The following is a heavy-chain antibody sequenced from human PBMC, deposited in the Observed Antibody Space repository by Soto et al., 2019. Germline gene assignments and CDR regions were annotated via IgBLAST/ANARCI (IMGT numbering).Heavy chain of an antibody. V-gene: IGHV3-30-3*01. Sequence: QVQLVESGGGVVQPGRSLRLSCAASGFTFSTYALHWVRQAPGKGLELVALISYDGSNKNHADSVKGRFTISRHNSKNTLYLQTTRPRGDDWAVYYCARLLPVGTATFDNWGEGTLVTVSS. D-gene: IGHD2-15*01. CDR1: GFTFSTYA. J-gene: IGHJ4*02. CDR3: ARLLPVGTATFDN. CDR2: ISYDGSNK.